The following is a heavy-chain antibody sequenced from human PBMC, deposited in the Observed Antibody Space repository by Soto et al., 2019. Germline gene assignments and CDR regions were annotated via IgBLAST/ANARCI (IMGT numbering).Heavy chain of an antibody. Sequence: QVQLQESGPGLVKPSETLSLTCTVSGGSISSYFWSWIRQPPGKGLGWIGCIYASGSTNYNPSLQSRVTISVDTSKNQFSLKLSSVTAADTAVYYCARHPRYSPSDYYYYYMDVWGNGTTVTVSS. CDR3: ARHPRYSPSDYYYYYMDV. CDR1: GGSISSYF. J-gene: IGHJ6*03. V-gene: IGHV4-59*08. CDR2: IYASGST. D-gene: IGHD1-1*01.